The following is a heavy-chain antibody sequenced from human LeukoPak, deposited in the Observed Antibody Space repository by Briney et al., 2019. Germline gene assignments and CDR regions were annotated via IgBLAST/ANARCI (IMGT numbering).Heavy chain of an antibody. CDR2: ITSSSDSI. V-gene: IGHV3-48*01. Sequence: GGSLRLSCATSGFTFSAYSMIWVRQTPGKGLECLSYITSSSDSIHYADSVRGRFSISRDSSKNTLFLQMNSLRVEDTAVYYCARALYTGTYPDPFDIWGQGTVVTVSS. CDR3: ARALYTGTYPDPFDI. CDR1: GFTFSAYS. J-gene: IGHJ3*02. D-gene: IGHD1-26*01.